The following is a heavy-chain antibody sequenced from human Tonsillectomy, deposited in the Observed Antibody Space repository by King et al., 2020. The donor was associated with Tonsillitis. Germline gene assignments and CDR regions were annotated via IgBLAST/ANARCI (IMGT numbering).Heavy chain of an antibody. D-gene: IGHD5-12*01. J-gene: IGHJ4*02. Sequence: VQLVESGEDLVQPGGSLRLSCVASGFTFSSYAMSWVRQAPGKGLEWVSVISGSGDTTYYADSVKGRFSISRDNSKNTLYVQTNSLRAEDTAVYYCAREGNIVAAINYFDFWGQGALVTVSS. CDR3: AREGNIVAAINYFDF. CDR2: ISGSGDTT. V-gene: IGHV3-23*04. CDR1: GFTFSSYA.